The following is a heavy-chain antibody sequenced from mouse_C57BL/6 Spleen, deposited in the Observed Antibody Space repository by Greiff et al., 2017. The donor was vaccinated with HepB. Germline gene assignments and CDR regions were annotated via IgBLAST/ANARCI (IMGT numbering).Heavy chain of an antibody. D-gene: IGHD3-2*02. CDR2: IYPGDGDT. CDR3: ARSGLRVFDY. Sequence: LVEPGASVKISCKASGYAFSSSWMNWVKQRPGKGLEWIGRIYPGDGDTNYNGKFKGKATLTADKSSSTAYMQLSSLTSEDSAVYFCARSGLRVFDYWGQGTTLTVSS. J-gene: IGHJ2*01. CDR1: GYAFSSSW. V-gene: IGHV1-82*01.